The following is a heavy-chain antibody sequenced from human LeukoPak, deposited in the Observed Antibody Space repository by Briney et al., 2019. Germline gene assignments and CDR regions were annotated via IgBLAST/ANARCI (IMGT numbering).Heavy chain of an antibody. CDR2: ISGSGDST. CDR3: ARAGLGAFDI. J-gene: IGHJ3*02. V-gene: IGHV3-23*01. CDR1: GFTFDTYA. Sequence: TGGSLRLSCAASGFTFDTYAMSWVRQAPGKGLEWVSVISGSGDSTEYADSVKGRFTISRDNSRNTLSLQMNNLRAEDTATYYCARAGLGAFDIWGQGTMVTVSS.